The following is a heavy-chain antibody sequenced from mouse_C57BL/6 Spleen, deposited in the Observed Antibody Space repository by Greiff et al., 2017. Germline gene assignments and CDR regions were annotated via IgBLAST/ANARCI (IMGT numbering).Heavy chain of an antibody. J-gene: IGHJ2*01. CDR2: IDPEDGDT. D-gene: IGHD2-4*01. CDR1: GFNIKDYY. CDR3: TKAYYDYDGYYFDY. V-gene: IGHV14-1*01. Sequence: VQLKQSGAELVRPGASVKLSCTASGFNIKDYYMHWVKQRPEQGLEWIGRIDPEDGDTEYAPKFQGKATMTADTSSNTAYLQLSSLTSEDTAVYYCTKAYYDYDGYYFDYWGQGTTLTVSS.